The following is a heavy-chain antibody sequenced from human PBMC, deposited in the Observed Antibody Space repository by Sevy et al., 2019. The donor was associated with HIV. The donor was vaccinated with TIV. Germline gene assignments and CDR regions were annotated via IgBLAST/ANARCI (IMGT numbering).Heavy chain of an antibody. CDR3: ARDSSLRHYDFWSGSEIDY. J-gene: IGHJ4*02. CDR2: IKQGGSGK. D-gene: IGHD3-3*01. Sequence: GGSLRLSCAASGFTFTTFWMSWVRQAPGKGLEWVASIKQGGSGKYYVDSVKGRFTISRDNAKNSLYLHMSSLRAEDTAVYYCARDSSLRHYDFWSGSEIDYWGQRTLVTVSS. CDR1: GFTFTTFW. V-gene: IGHV3-7*01.